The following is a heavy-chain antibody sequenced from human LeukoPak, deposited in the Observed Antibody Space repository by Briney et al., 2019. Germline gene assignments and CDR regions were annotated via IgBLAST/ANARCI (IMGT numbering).Heavy chain of an antibody. D-gene: IGHD6-19*01. CDR3: ARERGIAVAGSFDY. Sequence: GSLRLSCAASGFNFNTYTMNWVRQAPGKGLEWVSSISSDSSYIYYADAVHGRFTVSRDNAKYSLYLQMNSLRAEDTAVYYCARERGIAVAGSFDYWGQGTLVTVSS. CDR2: ISSDSSYI. CDR1: GFNFNTYT. J-gene: IGHJ4*02. V-gene: IGHV3-21*01.